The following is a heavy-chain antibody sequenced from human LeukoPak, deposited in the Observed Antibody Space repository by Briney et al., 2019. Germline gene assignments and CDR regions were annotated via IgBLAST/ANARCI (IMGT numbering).Heavy chain of an antibody. CDR1: GFTFNSYA. J-gene: IGHJ4*02. V-gene: IGHV3-23*01. Sequence: GGSLRLSCAASGFTFNSYAMSWVRQAPGKRLEWVSTMSGSSAGGTTYYTDSVKGRFTISRDNSKNTLYLQMNSLRAEDTAVYYCAQDAQWELGTRAFDYWGQGTLVTVSS. CDR2: MSGSSAGGTT. CDR3: AQDAQWELGTRAFDY. D-gene: IGHD1-26*01.